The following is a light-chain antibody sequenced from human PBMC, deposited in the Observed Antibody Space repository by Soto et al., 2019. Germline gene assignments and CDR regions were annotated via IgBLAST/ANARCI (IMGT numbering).Light chain of an antibody. CDR3: AAWDDSLNGYV. CDR2: SNN. Sequence: QSVLTQPPSASGTPGQRVTISCSGSSSNIGSNTVNWYQQLPGTAPKLLIYSNNQLPSGVPDRFSGSKSGTSASLAISGLQAADEADYYCAAWDDSLNGYVFGTGTKVTVL. CDR1: SSNIGSNT. V-gene: IGLV1-44*01. J-gene: IGLJ1*01.